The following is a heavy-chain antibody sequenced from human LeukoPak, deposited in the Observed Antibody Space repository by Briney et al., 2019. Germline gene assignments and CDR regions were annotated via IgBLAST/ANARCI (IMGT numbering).Heavy chain of an antibody. CDR2: ITYDGYYK. J-gene: IGHJ4*02. V-gene: IGHV3-30*03. Sequence: PGTSLRLSCAASGFTFTNCGMHWVRQAPGKGLEWVALITYDGYYKYYSDSVKGRFTISSDTSKNTLYLQMNSLRAEDTAVYYCARDLSPVVRASPMGYWGQGTPVTVSS. D-gene: IGHD3-10*01. CDR1: GFTFTNCG. CDR3: ARDLSPVVRASPMGY.